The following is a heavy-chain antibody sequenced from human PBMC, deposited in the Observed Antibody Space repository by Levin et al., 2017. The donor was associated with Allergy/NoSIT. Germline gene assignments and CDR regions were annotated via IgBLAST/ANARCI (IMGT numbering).Heavy chain of an antibody. CDR2: INWNGGST. D-gene: IGHD3-10*01. CDR3: ARELLWFGELSSSAFDI. V-gene: IGHV3-20*01. Sequence: RSGGSLRLSCAASGFTFDDFGMIWVRQAPGKGLEWVSGINWNGGSTGYADSVKGRFTISRDNAKNSLYLQMNSLRAEDTALYHCARELLWFGELSSSAFDIWGQGTMVTVSS. CDR1: GFTFDDFG. J-gene: IGHJ3*02.